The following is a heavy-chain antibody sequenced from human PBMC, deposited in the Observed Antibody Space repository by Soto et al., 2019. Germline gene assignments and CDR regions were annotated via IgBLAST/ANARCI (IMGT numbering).Heavy chain of an antibody. CDR3: ARLPFDATGVDAFDI. Sequence: PGESLKISCKGSGYSFTSYWIGWVRQMPGKGLEWMGIIYPGDSDTRYSPSFQGQVTISADKSISTAYLQWSSLKASDTAMYYCARLPFDATGVDAFDIWGQGKMVTVSS. D-gene: IGHD1-1*01. J-gene: IGHJ3*02. CDR2: IYPGDSDT. CDR1: GYSFTSYW. V-gene: IGHV5-51*01.